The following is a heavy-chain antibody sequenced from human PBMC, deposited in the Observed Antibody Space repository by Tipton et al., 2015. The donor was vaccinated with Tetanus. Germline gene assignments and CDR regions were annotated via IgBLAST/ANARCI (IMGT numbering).Heavy chain of an antibody. CDR2: IDPNSGGT. CDR3: ARDRGDYIYYGMDV. J-gene: IGHJ6*01. V-gene: IGHV1-2*02. CDR1: GYTFTGYY. Sequence: QLAQSGAEVKKPGASVKVSCKASGYTFTGYYIYWVRQAPGQGLEWMGWIDPNSGGTVYAQKFQGRVPMTRDTSISTAYMELRSLRSDDTAVCYCARDRGDYIYYGMDVWGPGTTVTVS. D-gene: IGHD3-22*01.